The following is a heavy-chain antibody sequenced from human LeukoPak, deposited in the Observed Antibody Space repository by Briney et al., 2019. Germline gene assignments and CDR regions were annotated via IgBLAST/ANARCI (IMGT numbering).Heavy chain of an antibody. V-gene: IGHV5-51*01. Sequence: GESLKISCKGSGDSFTTYWIGWVRQMPGKGLEWMGIIYPGDSDIRYSPSFQGQVTISVDKSISTAYLQWNSLKASDTAMYYCARRAYSGYEFDYWGQGTLVTVSS. CDR3: ARRAYSGYEFDY. CDR1: GDSFTTYW. J-gene: IGHJ4*02. CDR2: IYPGDSDI. D-gene: IGHD5-12*01.